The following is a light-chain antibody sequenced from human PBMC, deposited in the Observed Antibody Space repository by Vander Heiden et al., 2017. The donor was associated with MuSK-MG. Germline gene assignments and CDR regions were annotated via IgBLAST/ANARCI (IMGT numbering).Light chain of an antibody. CDR2: DAS. Sequence: DIQMTKPPSSLSASVGDRVTITCQASQDISNYLNWYQQKPGKAPKLLIYDASNLETGVPSRFSGSGSGTDFTFTISSLQPEDFATYYCQQEDNLQFTFGHGTKVDIK. CDR1: QDISNY. V-gene: IGKV1-33*01. J-gene: IGKJ3*01. CDR3: QQEDNLQFT.